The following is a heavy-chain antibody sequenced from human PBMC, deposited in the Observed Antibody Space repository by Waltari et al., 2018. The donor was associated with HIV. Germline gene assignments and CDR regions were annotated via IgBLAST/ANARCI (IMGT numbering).Heavy chain of an antibody. J-gene: IGHJ6*01. Sequence: QVRLQQSGPGLMTTSQTLSLTCDISSDRLSSNSAAWNWVRRSPSRGFEWLGKTFYRSQWRFDYAGSMKGRLSISVDIAMNQFSLHLTSLIPDDTATYYCVRDSYGFDIWGQGNPV. V-gene: IGHV6-1*02. CDR1: SDRLSSNSAA. CDR2: TFYRSQWRF. CDR3: VRDSYGFDI.